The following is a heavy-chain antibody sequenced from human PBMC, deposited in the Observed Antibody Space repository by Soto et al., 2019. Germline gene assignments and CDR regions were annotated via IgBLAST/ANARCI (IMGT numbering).Heavy chain of an antibody. CDR1: GYTFTSYA. V-gene: IGHV7-4-1*01. CDR3: SRAITPNYDFWSGYYYYYGMDV. Sequence: GASVKVSCKASGYTFTSYAMNWVRQAPGQGLEWMGWINTNTGNPTYAQGFTGRFVFSLDTSVSTAYLQICSLKAEDTAVYYCSRAITPNYDFWSGYYYYYGMDVWGQGTTVTVSS. CDR2: INTNTGNP. J-gene: IGHJ6*02. D-gene: IGHD3-3*01.